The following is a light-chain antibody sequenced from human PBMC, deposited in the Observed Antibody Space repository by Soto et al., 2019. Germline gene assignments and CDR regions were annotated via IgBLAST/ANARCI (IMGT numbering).Light chain of an antibody. V-gene: IGKV3-11*01. J-gene: IGKJ5*01. Sequence: EIGLTQSPATLSLSPGERATLSCRASQSVSSYLAWYQQKPGQAPRLLIYDASNRATGIPARFSGSGSGTDFTLSISSLEPEDFGVYYCQQRSNWPRTFGQGTRVEIK. CDR3: QQRSNWPRT. CDR1: QSVSSY. CDR2: DAS.